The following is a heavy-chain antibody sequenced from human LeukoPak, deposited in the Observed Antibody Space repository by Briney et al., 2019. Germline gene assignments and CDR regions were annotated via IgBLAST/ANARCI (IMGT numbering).Heavy chain of an antibody. CDR2: IDPGDSYT. D-gene: IGHD2-15*01. V-gene: IGHV5-10-1*01. CDR3: ARRSNALGSSAFDY. CDR1: GYSFTSYW. Sequence: GESPRISCKGSGYSFTSYWITWVRQMPGKGLEWMGRIDPGDSYTNYSPSFQGHVAISADKSINTAYLQWSSLKASDTAMYFCARRSNALGSSAFDYWGQGTLVTVSS. J-gene: IGHJ4*02.